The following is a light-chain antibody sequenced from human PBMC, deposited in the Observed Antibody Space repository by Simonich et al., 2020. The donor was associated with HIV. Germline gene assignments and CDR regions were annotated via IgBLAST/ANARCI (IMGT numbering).Light chain of an antibody. Sequence: DIQLTQSPSFLSASVGDRVTITGRASQGISSYLARYQQKPGKAPKLLIYAASTLQSGVPSRFSGSGSGTEFTLTISSLQPDDFATYYCQQLNSALTFGGGTKVEIK. CDR1: QGISSY. J-gene: IGKJ4*01. V-gene: IGKV1-9*01. CDR3: QQLNSALT. CDR2: AAS.